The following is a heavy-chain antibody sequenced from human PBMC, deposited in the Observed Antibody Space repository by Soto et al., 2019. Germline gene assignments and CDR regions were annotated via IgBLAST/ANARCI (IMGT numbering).Heavy chain of an antibody. J-gene: IGHJ5*02. V-gene: IGHV1-69*01. Sequence: QVQLVQSGAEVKKPGSSVKVSCKASGGTFSSYAISWVRQAPGQGLEWMGGIIPIFGTANYAQKFQGRVTITADESTSTAYMELSSLRSEDTAVYYCASSIAARLSGHGKTRLRFDPWGQGTLVTVSS. CDR3: ASSIAARLSGHGKTRLRFDP. CDR2: IIPIFGTA. CDR1: GGTFSSYA. D-gene: IGHD6-6*01.